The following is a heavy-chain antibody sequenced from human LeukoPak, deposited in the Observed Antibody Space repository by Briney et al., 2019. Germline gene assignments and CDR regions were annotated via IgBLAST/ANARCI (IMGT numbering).Heavy chain of an antibody. Sequence: SETLSLTCTVSGGSISGYYWSWIRQPPGKGLEWIGSIYHSGSTYYNPSLKSQVSISIDTSKNQFSLKLTSVTAADTAVYYCARQTGSGLFILPGGQGTLVTVSS. J-gene: IGHJ4*02. V-gene: IGHV4-59*04. CDR3: ARQTGSGLFILP. CDR2: IYHSGST. D-gene: IGHD3/OR15-3a*01. CDR1: GGSISGYY.